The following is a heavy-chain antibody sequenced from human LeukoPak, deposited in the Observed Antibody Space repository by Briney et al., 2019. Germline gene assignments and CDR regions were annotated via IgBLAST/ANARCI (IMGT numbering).Heavy chain of an antibody. J-gene: IGHJ4*02. Sequence: GGFLRLSCAASGFTVSSNYMSWVREAPGKGLEWVSVIYSGGSTYYADSVTGRFTISRDNSKSTLYIQMNSLRAEDTAVYYCARAKPKNMVRGLIMRRESRYYFDYWGQGTLVTVSS. CDR3: ARAKPKNMVRGLIMRRESRYYFDY. D-gene: IGHD3-10*01. V-gene: IGHV3-53*01. CDR1: GFTVSSNY. CDR2: IYSGGST.